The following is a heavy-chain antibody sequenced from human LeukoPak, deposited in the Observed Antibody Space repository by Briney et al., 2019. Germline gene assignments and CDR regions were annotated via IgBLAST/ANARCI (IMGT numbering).Heavy chain of an antibody. Sequence: SETLSLTCTVSGASISPYYWSWIRQPAGKGLEWIGRIYNSGYTNYNPSLESRVTMSLDTSKNEFSLKLSSVTAADTAVYYCARGIAVAGDRYYFDYWGQGTLVTISS. CDR1: GASISPYY. CDR3: ARGIAVAGDRYYFDY. V-gene: IGHV4-4*07. CDR2: IYNSGYT. D-gene: IGHD6-19*01. J-gene: IGHJ4*02.